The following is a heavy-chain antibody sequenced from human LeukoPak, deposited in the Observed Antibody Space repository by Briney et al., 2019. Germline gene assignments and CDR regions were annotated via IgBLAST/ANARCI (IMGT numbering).Heavy chain of an antibody. CDR1: GFMFSNYG. CDR3: ARALPDYYDGSGYYDY. J-gene: IGHJ4*02. D-gene: IGHD3-22*01. V-gene: IGHV3-33*01. CDR2: IWYDGSNE. Sequence: PGGSLRLSCAASGFMFSNYGMHWVRQATGKGLEWVAVIWYDGSNEYYADSVKGRFTISRDNSKNSLYLQMNSLRPEDTAVYYCARALPDYYDGSGYYDYWGQGTLVTVSS.